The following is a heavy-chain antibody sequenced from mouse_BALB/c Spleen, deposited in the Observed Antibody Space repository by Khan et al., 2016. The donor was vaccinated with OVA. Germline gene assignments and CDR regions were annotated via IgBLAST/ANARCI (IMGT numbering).Heavy chain of an antibody. CDR3: ARRNYCGYTFAY. D-gene: IGHD1-2*01. V-gene: IGHV1-77*01. CDR1: GYTFTDFY. CDR2: ISPGSGDT. J-gene: IGHJ3*01. Sequence: QVQLKQSGTELARPGASVNLSCKASGYTFTDFYINWVKQRSGQGLEWIGAISPGSGDTYYHEKFKGKATLTAAKSSSPAYMQLSSLTSEASAVDFCARRNYCGYTFAYWGQGTLVTVSA.